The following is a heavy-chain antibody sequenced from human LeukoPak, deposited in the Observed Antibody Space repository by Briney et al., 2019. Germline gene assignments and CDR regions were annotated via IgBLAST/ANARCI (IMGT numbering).Heavy chain of an antibody. Sequence: GGSLRLPCAASGFTFSSYDMHWVRQATGKGLEWVSAIGTAGDTYYPGSVKGRFTISRENAKNSLYLQMNSLRAEDTAVYYCAREGEGYYNYYMDVWGKGTTVTVSS. D-gene: IGHD2-21*01. CDR2: IGTAGDT. CDR3: AREGEGYYNYYMDV. V-gene: IGHV3-13*01. CDR1: GFTFSSYD. J-gene: IGHJ6*03.